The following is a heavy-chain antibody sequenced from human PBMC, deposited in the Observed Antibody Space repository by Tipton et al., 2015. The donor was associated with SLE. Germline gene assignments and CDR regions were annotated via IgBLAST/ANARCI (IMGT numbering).Heavy chain of an antibody. Sequence: GLVKPSQTLSLTCAISGDSVSSNSAAWNWIRQSPSRGLEWLGRTYYRSKWYSHYAVSVKSRITINPDTSRNQFSLQLTSMTPADTAVYFCARSPRGTSWLFDYWGQGALVTVSS. V-gene: IGHV6-1*01. D-gene: IGHD2-2*01. J-gene: IGHJ4*02. CDR1: GDSVSSNSAA. CDR2: TYYRSKWYS. CDR3: ARSPRGTSWLFDY.